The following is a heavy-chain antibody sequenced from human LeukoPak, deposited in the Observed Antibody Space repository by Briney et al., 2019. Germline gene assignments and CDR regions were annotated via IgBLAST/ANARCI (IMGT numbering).Heavy chain of an antibody. D-gene: IGHD6-19*01. Sequence: ASVKVSCKASGYTFTSYGISWVRQAPGQGLEWMGWISAYNGNTNYAQKLQGRVTMTTDTSTSTVYMELRSLRSDDTAVYYCARDNEQWLVRGWFDPWGQGTLVTVSS. CDR3: ARDNEQWLVRGWFDP. V-gene: IGHV1-18*01. CDR1: GYTFTSYG. J-gene: IGHJ5*02. CDR2: ISAYNGNT.